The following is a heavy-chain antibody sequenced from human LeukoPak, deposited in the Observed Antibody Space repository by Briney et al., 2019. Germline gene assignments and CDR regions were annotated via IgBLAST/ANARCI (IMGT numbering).Heavy chain of an antibody. D-gene: IGHD1-26*01. CDR2: VYYNGST. V-gene: IGHV4-38-2*02. CDR3: ARAPSGVSFDY. Sequence: SETLSLTCTVSGYSISSGYYWGWIRQPPGKGLEWIGSVYYNGSTYYHPSLKSRVTISIDTSKNQFSLNLNSVTAADTAVYYCARAPSGVSFDYWGQGTLVTVSS. CDR1: GYSISSGYY. J-gene: IGHJ4*02.